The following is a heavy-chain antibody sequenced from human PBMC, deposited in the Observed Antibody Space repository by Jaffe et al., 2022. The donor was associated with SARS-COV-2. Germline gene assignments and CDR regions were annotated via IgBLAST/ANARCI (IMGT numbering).Heavy chain of an antibody. J-gene: IGHJ4*02. CDR1: GVLISSSSYY. V-gene: IGHV4-39*01. Sequence: QVQLQESGPGLVKPSETLSRICTVSGVLISSSSYYWGWIRQPPGKGLEWIGSIYDGGSTYYSPSLKSRVTISVDTSKNQFSLKLSSVTAADTAVYYCVRHVFHTALDYWGQGTLVTVSS. CDR3: VRHVFHTALDY. CDR2: IYDGGST. D-gene: IGHD5-18*01.